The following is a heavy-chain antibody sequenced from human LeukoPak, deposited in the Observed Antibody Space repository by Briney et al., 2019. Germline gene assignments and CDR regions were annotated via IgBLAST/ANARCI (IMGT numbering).Heavy chain of an antibody. Sequence: ASVKVSCKASGYTFTSYYMHWVRQAPGQGLEWMGIINPSGGSTSYAQKFQGRVTMTRNTSISTAYMELSSLRSEDTAVYYCARGAMVRGVHYYYMDVWGKGTTVTISS. CDR3: ARGAMVRGVHYYYMDV. CDR2: INPSGGST. J-gene: IGHJ6*03. D-gene: IGHD3-10*01. V-gene: IGHV1-46*01. CDR1: GYTFTSYY.